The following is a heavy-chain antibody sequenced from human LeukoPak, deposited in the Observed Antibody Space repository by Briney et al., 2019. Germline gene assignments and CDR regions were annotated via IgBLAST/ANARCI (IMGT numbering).Heavy chain of an antibody. J-gene: IGHJ4*02. Sequence: ASVKVSCKASGYTFTSYGISWVRQAPGQGLEWMGWITAYNDDTNYAQKLQGRVTMTTDTSTSTAYMELRSLRSDDTAVYYCARALLWFGEPSHIDYWGQGTLVTASS. CDR3: ARALLWFGEPSHIDY. D-gene: IGHD3-10*01. CDR2: ITAYNDDT. CDR1: GYTFTSYG. V-gene: IGHV1-18*01.